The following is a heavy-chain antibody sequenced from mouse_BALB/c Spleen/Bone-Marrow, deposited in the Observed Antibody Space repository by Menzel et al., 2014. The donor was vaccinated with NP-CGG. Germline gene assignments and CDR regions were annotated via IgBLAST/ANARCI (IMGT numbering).Heavy chain of an antibody. CDR3: ANYYGSTWFAY. Sequence: EVQVVESGGGLVKPGGSLKLSCAASGFTFSDYYMYWVRQTPEKRLEWVATISDGGSYTYYPDSVKGRFTIYRDNAKNNLYLQMSSLKSEDTAMYYCANYYGSTWFAYWGQGTLVTVSA. CDR2: ISDGGSYT. J-gene: IGHJ3*01. CDR1: GFTFSDYY. D-gene: IGHD1-1*01. V-gene: IGHV5-4*02.